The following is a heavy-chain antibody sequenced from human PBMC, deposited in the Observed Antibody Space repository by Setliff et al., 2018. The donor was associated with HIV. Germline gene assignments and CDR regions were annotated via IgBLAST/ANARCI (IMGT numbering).Heavy chain of an antibody. J-gene: IGHJ4*02. CDR2: LWLDGSNE. Sequence: PGGSLRLSCAASGFGFSSYAMHWVRQAPGKGLEWVAVLWLDGSNEYYSDSVKGRFTISRDNAKNSLYLQMSSLRVDDTAVYYCARISSAWYLVDYWGQGTLVTVSS. CDR1: GFGFSSYA. CDR3: ARISSAWYLVDY. V-gene: IGHV3-33*01. D-gene: IGHD6-13*01.